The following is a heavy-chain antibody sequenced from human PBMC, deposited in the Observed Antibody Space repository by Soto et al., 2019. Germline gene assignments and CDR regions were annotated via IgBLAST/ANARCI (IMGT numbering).Heavy chain of an antibody. CDR2: IIPILGIA. J-gene: IGHJ4*02. Sequence: QVQLVQSGAEVKKPGSSVKVSCKASGGTFSSYTISWVRQAPGQGLEWMGRIIPILGIANYAQKFQGRVTIRADKTTSTAYMELSSLRSEDTAVYYCASVRIAAAGHAFDYWGQGTLVTVSS. CDR3: ASVRIAAAGHAFDY. D-gene: IGHD6-13*01. V-gene: IGHV1-69*02. CDR1: GGTFSSYT.